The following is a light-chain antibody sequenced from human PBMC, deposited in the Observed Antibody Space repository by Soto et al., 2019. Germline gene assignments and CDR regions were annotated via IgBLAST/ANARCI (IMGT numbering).Light chain of an antibody. CDR1: QSVLYSSNNKNY. CDR3: QQYYSTPLT. Sequence: DIVMTQFPDSLAVSLGARSTINCKSSQSVLYSSNNKNYLAWYQQKPGQPPKLLIYWASTRESGVPDRFSGGGSGTDFAITISSLQAEDVAVYYCQQYYSTPLTFGGGTKVEIK. CDR2: WAS. J-gene: IGKJ4*01. V-gene: IGKV4-1*01.